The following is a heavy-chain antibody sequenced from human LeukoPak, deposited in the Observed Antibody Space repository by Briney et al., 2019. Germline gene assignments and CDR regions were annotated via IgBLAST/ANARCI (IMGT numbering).Heavy chain of an antibody. CDR3: ARHSRGAIDI. CDR2: IYHSGST. Sequence: SETLPLTCAVSGYSISSGYYWGWIRQPPGKGLEWIGSIYHSGSTYYNPSLKSRVTISVDTSKNQFSLKLSSVTAADTAVYYRARHSRGAIDIWGQGTMVTVSS. J-gene: IGHJ3*02. CDR1: GYSISSGYY. D-gene: IGHD3-10*01. V-gene: IGHV4-38-2*01.